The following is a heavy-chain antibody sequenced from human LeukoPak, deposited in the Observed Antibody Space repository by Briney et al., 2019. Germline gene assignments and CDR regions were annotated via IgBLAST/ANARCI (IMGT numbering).Heavy chain of an antibody. CDR1: GGSISSSSYY. D-gene: IGHD5-18*01. CDR2: IYYSGST. Sequence: SETLSLTCTVSGGSISSSSYYWGWIRQPPGKGLEWIGRIYYSGSTYYNPSLKSRVTISVDTSKNQFSLKLSSVTAADTAVYYCARETGTWIQLWAATYFDYWGQGTLVTVSS. V-gene: IGHV4-39*07. J-gene: IGHJ4*02. CDR3: ARETGTWIQLWAATYFDY.